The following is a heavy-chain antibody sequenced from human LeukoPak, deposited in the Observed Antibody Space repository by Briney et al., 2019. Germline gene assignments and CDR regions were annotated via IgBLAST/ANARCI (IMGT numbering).Heavy chain of an antibody. CDR1: GFTVSSNY. V-gene: IGHV3-9*01. CDR3: AKDPGRYYDFWSGYFDY. D-gene: IGHD3-3*01. CDR2: ISWNSGSI. J-gene: IGHJ4*02. Sequence: GGSLRLSCAASGFTVSSNYMSWVRQAPGKGLEWVSGISWNSGSIGYADSVKGRFTISRDNAKNSLYLQMNSLRAEDTALYYCAKDPGRYYDFWSGYFDYWGQGTLVTVSS.